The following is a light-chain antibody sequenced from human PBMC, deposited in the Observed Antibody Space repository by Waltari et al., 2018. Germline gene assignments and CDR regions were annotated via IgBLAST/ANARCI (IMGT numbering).Light chain of an antibody. V-gene: IGLV3-21*02. CDR2: DDT. CDR1: NLQKTY. CDR3: QVWDSDSDHVL. Sequence: SVVLSQPPSVSAAPGQTATIPCGQNNLQKTYLHWYQQRPGQAPGLVVYDDTDRPAGIPERFSGSSSGNTATLTISRVEAGDEADYYCQVWDSDSDHVLFGGGTRLTVL. J-gene: IGLJ2*01.